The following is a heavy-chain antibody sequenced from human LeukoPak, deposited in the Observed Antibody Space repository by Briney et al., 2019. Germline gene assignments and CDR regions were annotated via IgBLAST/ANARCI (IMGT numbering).Heavy chain of an antibody. Sequence: PGGSLRLSCAASGFTFSSYGMHWVRQAPGKGLEWVAVIWYVGSNKYYADSVKGRFTISRDNSKNTLYLQMNSLRAEDTAVYYCARAHYYDSSGYYYTRPEYYFDYWGQGTLVTVSS. CDR3: ARAHYYDSSGYYYTRPEYYFDY. J-gene: IGHJ4*02. CDR2: IWYVGSNK. D-gene: IGHD3-22*01. V-gene: IGHV3-33*01. CDR1: GFTFSSYG.